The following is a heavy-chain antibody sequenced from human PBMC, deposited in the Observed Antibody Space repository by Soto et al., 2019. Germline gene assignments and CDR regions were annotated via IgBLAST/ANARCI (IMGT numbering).Heavy chain of an antibody. CDR1: GFIFSNAA. J-gene: IGHJ4*02. CDR3: AIGSEGWFGEFWH. V-gene: IGHV3-64*02. CDR2: ITRDGDKT. D-gene: IGHD3-10*01. Sequence: GSLRLSCAASGFIFSNAATHWVRQPPGEGLEYVSSITRDGDKTQYADSVRARFTISRDNSKNTLYLQMDSLRVEDTAVYFCAIGSEGWFGEFWHWGQGT.